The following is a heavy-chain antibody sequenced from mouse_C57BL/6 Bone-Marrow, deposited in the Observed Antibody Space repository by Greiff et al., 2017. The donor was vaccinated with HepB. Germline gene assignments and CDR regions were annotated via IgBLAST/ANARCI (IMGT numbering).Heavy chain of an antibody. CDR1: GYTFTSYW. J-gene: IGHJ4*01. Sequence: QVHVKQSGAELAKPGASVKLSCKASGYTFTSYWMHWVKQRPGQGLEWIGYINPSSGYTKYNQKFKDKATLTADKSSNTAYMQLSSLTYEDSAVYYCARDDGYYGGAMDYWGQGTSVTVSS. V-gene: IGHV1-7*01. D-gene: IGHD2-3*01. CDR3: ARDDGYYGGAMDY. CDR2: INPSSGYT.